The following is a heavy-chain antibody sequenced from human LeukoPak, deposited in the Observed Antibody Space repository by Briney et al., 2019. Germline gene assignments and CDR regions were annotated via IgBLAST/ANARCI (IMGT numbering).Heavy chain of an antibody. CDR3: ARTVWELLGTYYYYYGMDV. CDR1: GYTFTSYG. J-gene: IGHJ6*02. V-gene: IGHV1-18*01. D-gene: IGHD1-26*01. Sequence: ASVKVSCKASGYTFTSYGISWVRQAPGQGLEWMGRISAYNGNTNYAQKLQGRVTMTTDTSTSTAYMELRRLRSDDTAVYYCARTVWELLGTYYYYYGMDVWGQGTTVSVSS. CDR2: ISAYNGNT.